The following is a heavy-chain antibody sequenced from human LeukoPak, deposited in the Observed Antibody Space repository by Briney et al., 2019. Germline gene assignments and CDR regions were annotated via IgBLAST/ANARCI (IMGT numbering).Heavy chain of an antibody. CDR1: GGSISSYY. V-gene: IGHV4-59*01. D-gene: IGHD3-10*01. CDR2: IYYSGST. CDR3: ARDIVRGVNDY. J-gene: IGHJ4*02. Sequence: RPSETQSLTCTVSGGSISSYYWSWIRQPPGKGLEWIGYIYYSGSTNYNPSLKSRVTISVDTSKNQFSLKLSSVTAADTAVYYCARDIVRGVNDYWGQGTLVTVSS.